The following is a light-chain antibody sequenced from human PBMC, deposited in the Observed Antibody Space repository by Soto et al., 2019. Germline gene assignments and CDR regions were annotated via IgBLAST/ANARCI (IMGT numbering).Light chain of an antibody. Sequence: QSVLTQPASVSGSPGQSIPIYFTGTSSDVGGYNYVSWYQQHPGKAPKLMIYEVSNRPSGVSNRFSGSKSGNTASLTISGLQAEDEADYYCSSYTSSSTIYVFGTGTKVTVL. CDR2: EVS. J-gene: IGLJ1*01. CDR1: SSDVGGYNY. V-gene: IGLV2-14*01. CDR3: SSYTSSSTIYV.